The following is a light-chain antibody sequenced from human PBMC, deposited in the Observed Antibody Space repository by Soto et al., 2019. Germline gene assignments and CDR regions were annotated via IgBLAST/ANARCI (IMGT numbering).Light chain of an antibody. CDR2: EVT. J-gene: IGLJ1*01. CDR3: SSYIKTTTLYV. CDR1: SSDVGGFDF. V-gene: IGLV2-14*01. Sequence: QSALTQPASVSGSPGQSITISCTGTSSDVGGFDFVSWFQRRPGKAPRLIIYEVTNRPSGISDRFSGSKSGNTASLTISGRQAEDEADYFCSSYIKTTTLYVFGSGTKLTVL.